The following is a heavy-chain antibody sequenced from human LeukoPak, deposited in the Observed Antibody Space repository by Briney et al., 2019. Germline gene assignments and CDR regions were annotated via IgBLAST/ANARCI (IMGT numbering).Heavy chain of an antibody. CDR2: IDTNTGNP. D-gene: IGHD3-10*01. CDR3: ARRSMVQHMDV. V-gene: IGHV7-4-1*02. Sequence: ASVKVSCKASGYTFTNHAINWVRQAPGQGLEYMGWIDTNTGNPSYAQAFTGRIVFSLDASVSTAYLEIRSLKAEDSAVYFCARRSMVQHMDVWGKGTTVIVSS. CDR1: GYTFTNHA. J-gene: IGHJ6*03.